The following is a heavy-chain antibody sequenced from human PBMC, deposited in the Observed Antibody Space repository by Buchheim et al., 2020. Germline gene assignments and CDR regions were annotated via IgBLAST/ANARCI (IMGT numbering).Heavy chain of an antibody. J-gene: IGHJ4*02. CDR3: ARDQTSGWSDY. D-gene: IGHD3-22*01. CDR2: IKQDGCET. CDR1: GFTFSRFW. V-gene: IGHV3-7*01. Sequence: EVQLVESGGGLVQPGGSLRLSCAASGFTFSRFWMSWVRQAPGKGLEWLANIKQDGCETYYVDSLKGRFIISRDNAKNSLYLQMNSLRAEDTAMYYCARDQTSGWSDYWGQGA.